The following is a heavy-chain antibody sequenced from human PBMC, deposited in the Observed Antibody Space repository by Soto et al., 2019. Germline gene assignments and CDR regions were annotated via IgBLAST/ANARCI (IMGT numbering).Heavy chain of an antibody. CDR1: GGSISSSNW. CDR2: IYHSGST. CDR3: ASWYHYDNPGAFDI. V-gene: IGHV4-4*02. D-gene: IGHD3-22*01. Sequence: SETLSLTCAVSGGSISSSNWWSWVRQPPGKGLEWIGEIYHSGSTNYNPSLKSRVTISVDKSKNQFSLKLSSVTAADTAVYYCASWYHYDNPGAFDIWGQGTMVTVSS. J-gene: IGHJ3*02.